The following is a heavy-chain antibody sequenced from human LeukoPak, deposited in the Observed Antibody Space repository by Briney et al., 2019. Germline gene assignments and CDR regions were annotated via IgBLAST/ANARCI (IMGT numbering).Heavy chain of an antibody. CDR1: SYSISSDYY. J-gene: IGHJ4*02. V-gene: IGHV4-38-2*01. CDR2: IYHSGGT. CDR3: ARVGWNFKYYFDY. Sequence: SETLSLTYAVSSYSISSDYYWGWIRQPPGKWLDWIGSIYHSGGTYYNPSLKRRVTLSVDTSKNQFSLKLSSVNAADTAVYYCARVGWNFKYYFDYWGQGTLVTVSS. D-gene: IGHD1-7*01.